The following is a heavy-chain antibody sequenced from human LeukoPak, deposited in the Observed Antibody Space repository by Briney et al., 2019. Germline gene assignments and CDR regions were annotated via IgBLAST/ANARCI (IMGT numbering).Heavy chain of an antibody. V-gene: IGHV4-30-4*01. CDR2: IYYSGST. CDR1: GGSISRGDYY. CDR3: ARGVRDYVFDAFEI. Sequence: SQTLSLTCTVAGGSISRGDYYWSWIRQPPGNGLEWIGYIYYSGSTYYNPSLKSRVTISVDTSKNQFSLKLSSVTAADTAVYYCARGVRDYVFDAFEIWGPGTMVTVSS. D-gene: IGHD3-16*01. J-gene: IGHJ3*02.